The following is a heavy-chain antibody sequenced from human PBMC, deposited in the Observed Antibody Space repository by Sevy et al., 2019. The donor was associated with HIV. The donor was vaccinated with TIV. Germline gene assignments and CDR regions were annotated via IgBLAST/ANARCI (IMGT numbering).Heavy chain of an antibody. CDR1: GYTFTSYI. Sequence: ASVKVSCKTSGYTFTSYIISWVRQAPGQGLEWMGRISAYNGDTKYAQKLQGRVTMTTDTSTSTAYMELRSLKSDDTAMYYCARAPSGSQGPGQYFHHWGQGTLVTVSS. CDR3: ARAPSGSQGPGQYFHH. D-gene: IGHD1-26*01. V-gene: IGHV1-18*01. J-gene: IGHJ1*01. CDR2: ISAYNGDT.